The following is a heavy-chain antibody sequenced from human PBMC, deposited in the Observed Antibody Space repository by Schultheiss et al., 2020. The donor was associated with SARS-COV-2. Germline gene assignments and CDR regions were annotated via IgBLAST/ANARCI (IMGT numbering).Heavy chain of an antibody. CDR1: GFTFSSYW. CDR3: ARAGSYSCYYYYMDV. D-gene: IGHD1-26*01. Sequence: GGSLRLSCAASGFTFSSYWMSWVRQAPGKGLEWVANIKQDGSEKYYVDSVKGRFTISRDNAKNSLYLQMNSLRAEDTAVYYCARAGSYSCYYYYMDVWGKGTTVTVSS. V-gene: IGHV3-7*01. J-gene: IGHJ6*03. CDR2: IKQDGSEK.